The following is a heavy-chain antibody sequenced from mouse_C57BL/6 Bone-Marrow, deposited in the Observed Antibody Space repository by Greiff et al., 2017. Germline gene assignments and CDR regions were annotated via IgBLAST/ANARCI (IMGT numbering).Heavy chain of an antibody. Sequence: VQLQQPGAELVRPGSSVKLSCKASGYTFTSYWMHWVKQRPIQGLEWIGNIDPSDSETHYNQKFKDKATLTVDKSSSTAYMQLSSLTSEDSAVYYCARDGYPGYFDVWGTGTTVTVSS. V-gene: IGHV1-52*01. D-gene: IGHD2-3*01. CDR1: GYTFTSYW. J-gene: IGHJ1*03. CDR2: IDPSDSET. CDR3: ARDGYPGYFDV.